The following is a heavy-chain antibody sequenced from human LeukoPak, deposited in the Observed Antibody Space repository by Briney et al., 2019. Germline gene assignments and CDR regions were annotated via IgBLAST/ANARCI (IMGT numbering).Heavy chain of an antibody. CDR3: ARTWFVEYGSGSPTWFDP. J-gene: IGHJ5*02. D-gene: IGHD3-10*01. Sequence: SQTLSLTCTVSGGSISSGGYYWSWIRQHPGKGLEWIGYIYYSGSTYYNPSLKSRVTISVDTSKNQFSLKLSSVTAADTAVYYCARTWFVEYGSGSPTWFDPWGQGTLVAVSS. V-gene: IGHV4-31*03. CDR1: GGSISSGGYY. CDR2: IYYSGST.